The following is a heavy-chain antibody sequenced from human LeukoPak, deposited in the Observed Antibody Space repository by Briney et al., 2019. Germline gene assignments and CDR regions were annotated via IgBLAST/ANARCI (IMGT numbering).Heavy chain of an antibody. CDR3: ARDGFFGSGIVGAFDI. CDR1: GGTFSSYA. CDR2: ISAYNGNT. J-gene: IGHJ3*02. V-gene: IGHV1-18*01. D-gene: IGHD3-10*01. Sequence: ASVKVSRKASGGTFSSYAISWVRQAPGQGLEWMGWISAYNGNTNYAQKFQGRVTMITDTSTNTAYMELRSLRSDDTAVYYCARDGFFGSGIVGAFDIWGQGTMVTVSS.